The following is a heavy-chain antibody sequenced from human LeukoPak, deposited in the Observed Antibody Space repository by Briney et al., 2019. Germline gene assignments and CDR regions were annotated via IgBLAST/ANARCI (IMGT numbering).Heavy chain of an antibody. Sequence: ASVKVPCKASGYTFTSYGISWVRQAPGQGLEWMGWISAYNGNTNYAQKLQGRVTMTTDTSTSTAYMELRSLRSDDTAVYYCARTGGGSYFDNWFDPWGQGTLVTVSS. CDR3: ARTGGGSYFDNWFDP. V-gene: IGHV1-18*01. CDR1: GYTFTSYG. J-gene: IGHJ5*02. D-gene: IGHD1-26*01. CDR2: ISAYNGNT.